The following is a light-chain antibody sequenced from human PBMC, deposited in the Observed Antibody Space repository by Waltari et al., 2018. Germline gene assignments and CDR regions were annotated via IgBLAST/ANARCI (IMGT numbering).Light chain of an antibody. Sequence: DIQMTQFPSTLSASVGDRLTITCRASQSINSWLAWYQQKPGKAPKLLIYKASSLESGVPSRFSGSGSGTEFTLTISSLQPDDFATYYCQQYYTFPKTFGQGTKV. CDR3: QQYYTFPKT. CDR1: QSINSW. J-gene: IGKJ1*01. V-gene: IGKV1-5*03. CDR2: KAS.